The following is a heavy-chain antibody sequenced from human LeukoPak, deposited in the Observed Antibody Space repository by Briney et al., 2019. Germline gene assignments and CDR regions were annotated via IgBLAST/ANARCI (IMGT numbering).Heavy chain of an antibody. CDR2: INHSGST. V-gene: IGHV4-34*01. J-gene: IGHJ4*02. Sequence: SETLSLTCAVYGVSFSGYYWSWIRQPPGKGLEWIGEINHSGSTNYNPSPKSRVTISVDTSKKQFSLKLSSVTAADTAVYYCARARSKIPTAMADYWGQGTLVTVSS. CDR3: ARARSKIPTAMADY. CDR1: GVSFSGYY. D-gene: IGHD5-18*01.